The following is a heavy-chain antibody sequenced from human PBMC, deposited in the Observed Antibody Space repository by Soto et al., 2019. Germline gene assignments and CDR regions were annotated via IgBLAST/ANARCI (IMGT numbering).Heavy chain of an antibody. V-gene: IGHV4-30-4*01. J-gene: IGHJ5*02. CDR2: IYYSGST. D-gene: IGHD5-12*01. CDR1: GEYIDTLHDY. Sequence: ILSLTCTVSGEYIDTLHDYWSWIRQSPGKGLEWIGYIYYSGSTYYNPSLKSRVIISEDTPKNQFSLKLAYVTAADTAMYYCARAGVATIYPGNNWFDPWGQGTLVTVSS. CDR3: ARAGVATIYPGNNWFDP.